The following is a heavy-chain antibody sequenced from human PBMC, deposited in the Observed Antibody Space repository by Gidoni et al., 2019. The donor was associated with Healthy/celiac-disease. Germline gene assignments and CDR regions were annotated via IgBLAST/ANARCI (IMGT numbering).Heavy chain of an antibody. Sequence: QVQLVQSGAEVKKPGASVKVSCKASGYTFTSYAINWVRQATGQGLEWMGWMNPNSGNTGYAQKFQGRVTMTRNTSISTAYMELSSLRSEDTAVYYCARLSRVLRGYYYYGMDVWGQGTTVTVSS. J-gene: IGHJ6*02. CDR3: ARLSRVLRGYYYYGMDV. CDR2: MNPNSGNT. D-gene: IGHD3-3*01. V-gene: IGHV1-8*01. CDR1: GYTFTSYA.